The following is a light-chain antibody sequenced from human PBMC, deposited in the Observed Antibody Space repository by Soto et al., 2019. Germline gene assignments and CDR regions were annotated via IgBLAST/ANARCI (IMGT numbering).Light chain of an antibody. CDR3: QQYGDSPLT. Sequence: EIVLTQSPGTLSLSQGERATLSCRASQSVSGSYLAWYQQKPGQAPRLLIYGASSRATGIPDRFSGSGSGTDFTLTISRLEPEDFAVYHCQQYGDSPLTFGGGTKVDIK. CDR1: QSVSGSY. CDR2: GAS. V-gene: IGKV3-20*01. J-gene: IGKJ4*01.